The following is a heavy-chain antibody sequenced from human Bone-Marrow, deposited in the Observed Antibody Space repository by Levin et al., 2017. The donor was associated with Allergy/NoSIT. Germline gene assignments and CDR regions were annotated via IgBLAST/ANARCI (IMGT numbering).Heavy chain of an antibody. J-gene: IGHJ6*03. CDR1: GFTFSSYG. D-gene: IGHD6-6*01. Sequence: GESLKISCAASGFTFSSYGMHWVRQAPGKGLEWVAVIWYDGSNKYYRDSVKGRFTISRDNSKNTLYLQMNSLRAEDTAMYYCARDIGARSGDDYYNYMDVWGKGTTVTVSS. V-gene: IGHV3-33*01. CDR3: ARDIGARSGDDYYNYMDV. CDR2: IWYDGSNK.